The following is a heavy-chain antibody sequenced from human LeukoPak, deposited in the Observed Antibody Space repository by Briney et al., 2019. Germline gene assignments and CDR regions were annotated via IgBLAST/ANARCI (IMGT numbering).Heavy chain of an antibody. D-gene: IGHD3/OR15-3a*01. CDR1: GGSFSGYY. Sequence: SETLSLTCAVYGGSFSGYYWNWIRQPPGKGLEWIGEINHSGGTNYNPSLKSRVTISVDTSKNQFSLNLSPVTAADTAVYYCARNDLAFDIWGQGTMVTVSS. CDR2: INHSGGT. CDR3: ARNDLAFDI. V-gene: IGHV4-34*01. J-gene: IGHJ3*02.